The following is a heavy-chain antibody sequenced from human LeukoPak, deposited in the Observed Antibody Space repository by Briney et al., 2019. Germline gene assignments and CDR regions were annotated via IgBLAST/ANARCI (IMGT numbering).Heavy chain of an antibody. CDR2: IYYSGST. J-gene: IGHJ4*02. V-gene: IGHV4-39*07. Sequence: LETLSLTCTVSGGSISSSSYYWGWIRQPPGKGLEWIGSIYYSGSTYYNPSLKSRVTISVDTSKNQFSLKLSSVTAADTAVYYCARDHGSGMRQGSRTKEGGYWGQGTLVTVSS. CDR3: ARDHGSGMRQGSRTKEGGY. CDR1: GGSISSSSYY. D-gene: IGHD6-13*01.